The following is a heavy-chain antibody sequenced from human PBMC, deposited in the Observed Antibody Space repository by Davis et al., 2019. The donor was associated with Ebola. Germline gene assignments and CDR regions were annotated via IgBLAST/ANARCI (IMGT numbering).Heavy chain of an antibody. J-gene: IGHJ4*02. Sequence: GESLKISCAAASGFAFSIHWMTWVRQAPGKGLEWVANIRQDGGETYYADSMKGRFAISRDNAKKSLYLEMNSLRAEDTAVYYCATDNWGPALWGQGTLLTVSS. CDR3: ATDNWGPAL. D-gene: IGHD7-27*01. CDR1: GFAFSIHW. V-gene: IGHV3-7*01. CDR2: IRQDGGET.